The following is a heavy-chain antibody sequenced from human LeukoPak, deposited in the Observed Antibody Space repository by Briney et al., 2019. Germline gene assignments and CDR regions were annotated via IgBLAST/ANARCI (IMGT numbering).Heavy chain of an antibody. V-gene: IGHV1-18*01. D-gene: IGHD4-17*01. CDR3: ARERDDYGDYRRRYFDS. CDR2: ITGYNGTT. CDR1: GYTFPSYN. Sequence: ASVKVSCKASGYTFPSYNINWVRQAPGQGLEWMGWITGYNGTTNYAQKFQGRITMTTDTSTTTAYVELRTLKSDYTAVYHCARERDDYGDYRRRYFDSWGQGALVTVSS. J-gene: IGHJ4*02.